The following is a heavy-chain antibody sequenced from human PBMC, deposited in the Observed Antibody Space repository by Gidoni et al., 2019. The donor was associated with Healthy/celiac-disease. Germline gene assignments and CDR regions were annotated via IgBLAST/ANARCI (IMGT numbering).Heavy chain of an antibody. Sequence: QVQLQESGPGLVKPSETLSLTCTVSGGSISSYYWSWIRQPPGKGLEWIGYIYYSGSTNYNPSLKSRVTISVDTSKNQFSLKLSSVTAADTAVYYCARTTHVEMATIRDNWYFDLWGRGTLVTVSS. CDR1: GGSISSYY. CDR3: ARTTHVEMATIRDNWYFDL. V-gene: IGHV4-59*08. D-gene: IGHD5-12*01. J-gene: IGHJ2*01. CDR2: IYYSGST.